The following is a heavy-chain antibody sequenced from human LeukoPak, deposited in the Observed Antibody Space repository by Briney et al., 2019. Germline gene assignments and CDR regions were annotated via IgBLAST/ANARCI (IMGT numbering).Heavy chain of an antibody. Sequence: PSETLSLTCTVSGGSISSYYWSWIRQPPGKGLEWIGYIYCSGSTNYNPSLKSRVTISVDTSKNQFSLKLSSVTAADTAVYYCARGGYCSSTSCYEFDYWGQGTLVTVSS. CDR3: ARGGYCSSTSCYEFDY. D-gene: IGHD2-2*01. CDR1: GGSISSYY. V-gene: IGHV4-59*01. J-gene: IGHJ4*02. CDR2: IYCSGST.